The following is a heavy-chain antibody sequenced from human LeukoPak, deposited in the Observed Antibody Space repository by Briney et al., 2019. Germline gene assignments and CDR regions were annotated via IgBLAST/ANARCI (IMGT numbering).Heavy chain of an antibody. CDR1: GYTFTDYY. J-gene: IGHJ4*02. CDR3: VSWAGGNSDVASFDY. CDR2: ITHKSGAT. V-gene: IGHV1-2*02. Sequence: ASVKVSCKASGYTFTDYYIYWVRQAPGQEFEWMGWITHKSGATKFAQKFQGRVTLTRDTSIRTVYMELSNLISDDTVTYYCVSWAGGNSDVASFDYWGQGTLVTVSS. D-gene: IGHD2-21*01.